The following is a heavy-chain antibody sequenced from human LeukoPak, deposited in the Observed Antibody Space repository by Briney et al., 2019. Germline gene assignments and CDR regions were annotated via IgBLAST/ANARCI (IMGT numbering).Heavy chain of an antibody. CDR3: ARDYRRRNWFDP. J-gene: IGHJ5*02. CDR2: IYYSGST. Sequence: SETLSLTCTVSGGSITNYYWSWIRQPAGKGLEWIGCIYYSGSTYYNPSLKSRVTISVDTSKNQFSLKLSSVTAADTAVYYCARDYRRRNWFDPWGQGTLVTVSS. CDR1: GGSITNYY. D-gene: IGHD4-11*01. V-gene: IGHV4-59*06.